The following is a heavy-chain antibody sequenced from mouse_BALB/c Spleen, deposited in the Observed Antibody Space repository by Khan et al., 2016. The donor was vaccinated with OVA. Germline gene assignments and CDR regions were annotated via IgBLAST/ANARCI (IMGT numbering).Heavy chain of an antibody. J-gene: IGHJ4*01. CDR2: IYWDDDK. CDR1: GFSLSTSGMG. V-gene: IGHV8-12*01. D-gene: IGHD2-1*01. CDR3: AQMDGNYYYAMDY. Sequence: QVQLKESGPGILQPSQTLSLTCSFSGFSLSTSGMGVNWIRQPSGKGLEWLAHIYWDDDKRYNPSLQSRLTISKDASSNQVFLKITSVDTADTATYCCAQMDGNYYYAMDYWGQGTSVTVSA.